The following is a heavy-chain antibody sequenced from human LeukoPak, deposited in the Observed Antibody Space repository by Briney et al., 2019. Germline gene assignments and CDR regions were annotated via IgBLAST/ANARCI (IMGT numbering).Heavy chain of an antibody. CDR2: ISGSGGST. J-gene: IGHJ4*02. CDR3: ARDLGQGYCSGGSCYPSDY. Sequence: GGSLRLSCAASGFTFSSYAMSWVRQAPGKGLEWVSTISGSGGSTYYADSVKGRFTISRDNSKNTLYLQMSSLRAEDTAVYYCARDLGQGYCSGGSCYPSDYWGQGTLVTVSS. D-gene: IGHD2-15*01. CDR1: GFTFSSYA. V-gene: IGHV3-23*01.